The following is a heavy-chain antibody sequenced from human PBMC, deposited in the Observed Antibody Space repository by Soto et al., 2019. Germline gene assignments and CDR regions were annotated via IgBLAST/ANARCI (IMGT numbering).Heavy chain of an antibody. CDR2: INSDGSST. V-gene: IGHV3-74*01. J-gene: IGHJ6*02. CDR3: ARDGVAAADYYYYGMDV. Sequence: LRLSCAASGFTFSSYWMHWVRQAPGKGLVWVSRINSDGSSTSYADSVKGRFTISRDNAKNTLYPQMNSLRAEDTAVYYCARDGVAAADYYYYGMDVWGQGTTVTVSS. CDR1: GFTFSSYW. D-gene: IGHD6-13*01.